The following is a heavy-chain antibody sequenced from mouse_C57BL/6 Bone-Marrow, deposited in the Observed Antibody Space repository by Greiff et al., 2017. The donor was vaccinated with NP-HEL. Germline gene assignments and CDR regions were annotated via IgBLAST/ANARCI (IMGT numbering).Heavy chain of an antibody. D-gene: IGHD2-5*01. J-gene: IGHJ1*03. Sequence: QVHVKQSGAELVKPGASVKMSCKASGYTFTSYWITWVKQRPGQGLEWIGDIYPGSGSTNYNEKFKSKATLTVDTSSSTAYMQLSSLTSEDSAVYYCARSSNYYWYFDVWGTGTTVTVSS. V-gene: IGHV1-55*01. CDR1: GYTFTSYW. CDR2: IYPGSGST. CDR3: ARSSNYYWYFDV.